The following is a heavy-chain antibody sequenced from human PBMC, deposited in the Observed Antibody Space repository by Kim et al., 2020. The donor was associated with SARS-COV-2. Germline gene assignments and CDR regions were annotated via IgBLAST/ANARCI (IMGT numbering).Heavy chain of an antibody. D-gene: IGHD3-22*01. J-gene: IGHJ4*02. CDR3: ARGFTYYYDSSGYFPD. Sequence: SETLSPTCAVYGGSFSGYYWSWIRQPPGKGLEWIGEINHSGSTNYNPSLKSRVTISVDTSKNQFSLKLSSVTAADTAVYYCARGFTYYYDSSGYFPDWGQGTLVTVSS. CDR1: GGSFSGYY. CDR2: INHSGST. V-gene: IGHV4-34*01.